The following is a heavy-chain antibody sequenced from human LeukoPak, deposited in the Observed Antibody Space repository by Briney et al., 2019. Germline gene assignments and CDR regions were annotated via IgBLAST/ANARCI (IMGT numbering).Heavy chain of an antibody. V-gene: IGHV1-2*02. CDR3: AKVRQLGGAFYGMDV. CDR2: INPNSGDT. Sequence: ASVTVSCKASGYTFTDYYMHWVRQAPGQGLEWMGWINPNSGDTKYAQKFQGRVTMSRDTSTSTAYMELSRLRSDDTAVYYCAKVRQLGGAFYGMDVWGQGTTVAVSS. D-gene: IGHD2-15*01. CDR1: GYTFTDYY. J-gene: IGHJ6*02.